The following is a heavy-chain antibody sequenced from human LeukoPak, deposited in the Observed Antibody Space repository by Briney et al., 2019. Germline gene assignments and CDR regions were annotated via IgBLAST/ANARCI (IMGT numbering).Heavy chain of an antibody. CDR3: ARNEYSGSFGAEYYYYYGMDV. J-gene: IGHJ6*02. CDR2: INHSGST. V-gene: IGHV4-34*01. D-gene: IGHD6-6*01. Sequence: KSSETLSLTCAVYGGSFSGYYWSWIRQPPGKGLEWIGEINHSGSTNYNPSLKSRVTISVDTSKNQFSLKLSSVTAADTAVYYCARNEYSGSFGAEYYYYYGMDVWGQGTTVTVSS. CDR1: GGSFSGYY.